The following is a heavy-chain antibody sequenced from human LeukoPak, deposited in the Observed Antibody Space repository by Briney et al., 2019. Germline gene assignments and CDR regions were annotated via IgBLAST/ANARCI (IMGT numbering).Heavy chain of an antibody. CDR2: INPNSRDT. Sequence: ASVTVSCKAPEFTFINYYVHWVRQAPGQGLEWMGWINPNSRDTNYAQKFQGRVTMTRDTSITTAYMELSRLRSDDAATYYCARGSIAQNPAHFDLWGQGTLVTVSS. CDR3: ARGSIAQNPAHFDL. CDR1: EFTFINYY. V-gene: IGHV1-2*02. J-gene: IGHJ4*02. D-gene: IGHD2-2*01.